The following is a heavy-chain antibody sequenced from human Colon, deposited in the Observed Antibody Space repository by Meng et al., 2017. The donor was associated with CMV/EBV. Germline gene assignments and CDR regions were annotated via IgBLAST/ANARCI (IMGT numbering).Heavy chain of an antibody. CDR1: GESISSGSYY. D-gene: IGHD3-22*01. CDR2: VYSSGST. V-gene: IGHV4-61*09. CDR3: AREFWDSSGFDF. Sequence: CTVSGESISSGSYYWSWIRQPAGKGPEWIGHVYSSGSTNYNPSHKSRVTISVDTSKNQFSLRLTSVTAADTAVYYCAREFWDSSGFDFWGQGTLVTVSS. J-gene: IGHJ4*02.